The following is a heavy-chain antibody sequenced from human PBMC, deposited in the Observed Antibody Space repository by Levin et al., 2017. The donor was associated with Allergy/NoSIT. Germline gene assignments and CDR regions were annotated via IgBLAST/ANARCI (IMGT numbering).Heavy chain of an antibody. V-gene: IGHV3-7*03. Sequence: SCAASGFTFNIYWMSWVRQSPGKGLEWVANIKQDGSEKHLVDSVKGRFTISRDNAKNSLFLQMNSLKIDDTAVYYCVTGELLARAPRDGYWGQGTLVTVSS. D-gene: IGHD3-10*01. J-gene: IGHJ4*02. CDR1: GFTFNIYW. CDR2: IKQDGSEK. CDR3: VTGELLARAPRDGY.